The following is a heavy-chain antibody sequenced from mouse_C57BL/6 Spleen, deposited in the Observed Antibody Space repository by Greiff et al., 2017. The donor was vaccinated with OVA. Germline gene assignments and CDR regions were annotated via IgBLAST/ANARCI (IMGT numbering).Heavy chain of an antibody. D-gene: IGHD2-2*01. CDR1: GYAFSSSW. Sequence: QVQLQQSGPELVKPGASVKISCKASGYAFSSSWMNWVKQRPGKGLEWIGRIYPGDGDTNYNGKFKGKATLTADKSSSTAYMQLSSLTSEDSAVYFCARSGGGYDAYFDYWGQGTTLTVSS. J-gene: IGHJ2*01. CDR3: ARSGGGYDAYFDY. CDR2: IYPGDGDT. V-gene: IGHV1-82*01.